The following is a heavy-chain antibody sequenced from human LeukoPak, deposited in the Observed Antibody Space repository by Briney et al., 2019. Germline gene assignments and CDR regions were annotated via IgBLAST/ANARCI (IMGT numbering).Heavy chain of an antibody. CDR1: GFTFSSYS. V-gene: IGHV3-21*01. D-gene: IGHD6-6*01. Sequence: GGSLRLSCAASGFTFSSYSMNWVRQAPGKGLEWVSSISSSSSYIHYADSVKGRFTISRDNAKNSLYLQMNSLRAEDTAVYYCARDTFIAARQRFDYWGQGTLVTVSS. CDR3: ARDTFIAARQRFDY. J-gene: IGHJ4*02. CDR2: ISSSSSYI.